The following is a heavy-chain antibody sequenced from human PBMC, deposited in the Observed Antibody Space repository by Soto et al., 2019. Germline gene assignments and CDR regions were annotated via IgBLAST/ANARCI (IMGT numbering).Heavy chain of an antibody. Sequence: GASVKVSCKASGYTFTSYYMHWVRQAPGQGLEWMGIINPSGGSTSYAQKFQGRVTMTRDTSTSTVYMELSSLRSEDTAVYYCAREPGAGRQLWFGELLGYPTLTHFDYWGQGTLVTVYS. CDR2: INPSGGST. J-gene: IGHJ4*02. V-gene: IGHV1-46*01. CDR3: AREPGAGRQLWFGELLGYPTLTHFDY. CDR1: GYTFTSYY. D-gene: IGHD3-10*01.